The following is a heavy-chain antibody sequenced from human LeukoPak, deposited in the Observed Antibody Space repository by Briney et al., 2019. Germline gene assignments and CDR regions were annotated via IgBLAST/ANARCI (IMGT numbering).Heavy chain of an antibody. Sequence: GGSLRLSCAASGFTFSSYGMSWVRQAPGKGLEWVSAISGSGGSTYYADSVKGRFTISRDNSKNTLYLQMNSLRAEDTAVYYCAKALRLGGPSPFPFDYWGQGTLVTVSS. D-gene: IGHD3-16*01. CDR3: AKALRLGGPSPFPFDY. CDR2: ISGSGGST. CDR1: GFTFSSYG. J-gene: IGHJ4*02. V-gene: IGHV3-23*01.